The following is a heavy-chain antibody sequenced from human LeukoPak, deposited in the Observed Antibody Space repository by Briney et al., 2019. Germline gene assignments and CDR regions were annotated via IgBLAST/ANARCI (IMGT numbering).Heavy chain of an antibody. D-gene: IGHD1-7*01. V-gene: IGHV1-8*03. J-gene: IGHJ6*03. CDR1: GYTFTSYD. CDR3: ARVARNWNYVYYYYMDV. CDR2: MNPNSGKT. Sequence: ASVKVSCKASGYTFTSYDINWVRQATGQGLEWMGWMNPNSGKTGYAQKFQGRATITRNTSISTAYMELSSLRSEDTAVYYCARVARNWNYVYYYYMDVWGKGTTVTVSS.